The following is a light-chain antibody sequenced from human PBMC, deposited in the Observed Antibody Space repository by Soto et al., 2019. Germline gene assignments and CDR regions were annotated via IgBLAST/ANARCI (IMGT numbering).Light chain of an antibody. V-gene: IGKV3-15*01. CDR3: QQYATSTLA. CDR2: GAS. CDR1: QSVSSN. Sequence: IVMTQYPATLSLSPGERATLSCRASQSVSSNLAWYQQKPGQAPRLLIYGASTRATGIPARFSGSVSGTEVTLTISRLEPEDGSVYFCQQYATSTLAFGGGTKVDIK. J-gene: IGKJ4*01.